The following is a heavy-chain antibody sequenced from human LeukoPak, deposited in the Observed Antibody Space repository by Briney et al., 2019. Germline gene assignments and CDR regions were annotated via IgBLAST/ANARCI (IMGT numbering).Heavy chain of an antibody. J-gene: IGHJ6*03. CDR1: GGSISNYY. Sequence: SETLSLTCTVSGGSISNYYWNWIRQPPGKGLEWIGYIYYTGSTNYNPSLKSRVTISVDTSKNQFSLKLSSVTAADTAVYYCARTTEGGYTYDYFYYYYMDVWGKGTTVTISS. CDR2: IYYTGST. V-gene: IGHV4-59*01. D-gene: IGHD5-18*01. CDR3: ARTTEGGYTYDYFYYYYMDV.